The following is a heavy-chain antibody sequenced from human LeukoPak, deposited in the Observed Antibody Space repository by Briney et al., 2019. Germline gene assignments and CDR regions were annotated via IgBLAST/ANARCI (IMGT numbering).Heavy chain of an antibody. J-gene: IGHJ4*02. CDR3: ARLGSISLDY. D-gene: IGHD6-6*01. CDR1: GGSFSGYY. V-gene: IGHV4-34*01. Sequence: PSETLSLTCAVYGGSFSGYYWSWIRQPPGKGLEWIGEINHSGSTNYNPSLKSRVTISVDTSKNQFSLKLSSVTAADTAVYYCARLGSISLDYWGQGTLVTVSS. CDR2: INHSGST.